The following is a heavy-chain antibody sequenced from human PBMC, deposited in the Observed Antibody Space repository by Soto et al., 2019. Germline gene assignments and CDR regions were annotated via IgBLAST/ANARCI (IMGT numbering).Heavy chain of an antibody. D-gene: IGHD3-22*01. CDR1: GYKFTSSW. CDR2: IFPSDSDT. V-gene: IGHV5-51*01. Sequence: PGEPLKISCRTSGYKFTSSWIAWVRQMPGKGLEWMGIIFPSDSDTSYSPSFQGQVTISADRSTSTVFLQWASLKASDTAVYFCARKDKSGYFNWFDPWGQGTLVTVSS. J-gene: IGHJ5*02. CDR3: ARKDKSGYFNWFDP.